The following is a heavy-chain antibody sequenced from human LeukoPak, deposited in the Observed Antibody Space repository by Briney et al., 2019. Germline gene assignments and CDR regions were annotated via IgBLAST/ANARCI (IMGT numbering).Heavy chain of an antibody. CDR2: ISSSSSYI. D-gene: IGHD3-22*01. Sequence: PGGSLRLSCAAFGFTFSSYSMNWVRQAPGKGLEWVSSISSSSSYIYYADSVKGRFTISRDNAKNSLYLQMNSLRAEDTAVYYCARDLLDDSSLVGYWGQGTLVTVSS. CDR3: ARDLLDDSSLVGY. J-gene: IGHJ4*02. V-gene: IGHV3-21*01. CDR1: GFTFSSYS.